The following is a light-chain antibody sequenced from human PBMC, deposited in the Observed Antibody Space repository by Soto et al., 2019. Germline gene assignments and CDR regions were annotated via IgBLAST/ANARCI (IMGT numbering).Light chain of an antibody. V-gene: IGKV3-11*01. Sequence: EIVLTQSPATLSLSPGDRATLSCRASQSVGNDLVWYHQKRGQAPRVLIYYASNRATGIPARFSGSGSGTDFTLTISGLEPEDFAFYYCQQRNSWPPTFGGVTRVEIK. CDR1: QSVGND. CDR3: QQRNSWPPT. J-gene: IGKJ4*01. CDR2: YAS.